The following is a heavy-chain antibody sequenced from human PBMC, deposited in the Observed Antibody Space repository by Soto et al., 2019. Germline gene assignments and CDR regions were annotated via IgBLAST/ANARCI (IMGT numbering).Heavy chain of an antibody. CDR1: GGSISSGGYY. Sequence: QVQLQESGPGLVKPSQTLSLTCTVSGGSISSGGYYWSWIRQHPGKGLEWIGYIYYSVSTYYNPSVKSRVTISVDTSKTPFSLKLTSVTAADTAVYYCAIVGNDYGDYAIPPRLDYWGQGTLVTVSA. D-gene: IGHD4-17*01. J-gene: IGHJ4*02. CDR3: AIVGNDYGDYAIPPRLDY. CDR2: IYYSVST. V-gene: IGHV4-31*03.